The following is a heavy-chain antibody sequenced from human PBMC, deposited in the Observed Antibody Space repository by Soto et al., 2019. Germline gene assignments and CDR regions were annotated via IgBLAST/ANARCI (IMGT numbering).Heavy chain of an antibody. CDR3: ARRRNYGDLDQ. CDR2: IYWDVDK. CDR1: GFSLSSFGVG. V-gene: IGHV2-5*02. D-gene: IGHD4-17*01. Sequence: QITLKESGPTLVKPTQTLTLTCTFSGFSLSSFGVGVGWIRQPPGKAPEWLGLIYWDVDKHYSPSLRSRLTIAKDTSKNQVFLTLTDMEPVDSGTYYFARRRNYGDLDQWGQGALVTVSS. J-gene: IGHJ4*02.